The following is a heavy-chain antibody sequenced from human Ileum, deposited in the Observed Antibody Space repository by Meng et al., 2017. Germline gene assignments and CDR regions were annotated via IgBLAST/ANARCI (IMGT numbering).Heavy chain of an antibody. CDR1: GETFTGNK. D-gene: IGHD6-19*01. CDR2: IYPHNGAT. J-gene: IGHJ4*02. CDR3: ARGVAEN. Sequence: QVQRGQSGGKGKKPRAVVKVSCDTSGETFTGNKIHWVGQAPGQGLEWMGRIYPHNGATNYAQTFQGRVTMTGDTSIATAYMELNRVTSDDTAVYYGARGVAENWGQGTLVTVSS. V-gene: IGHV1-2*06.